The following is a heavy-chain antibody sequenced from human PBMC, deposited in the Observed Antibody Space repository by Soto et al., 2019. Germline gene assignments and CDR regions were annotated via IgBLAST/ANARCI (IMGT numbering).Heavy chain of an antibody. CDR3: ARSTIAPRLFMYPFDS. Sequence: SETLSLTCTVSGDSITSSSYYWGWIRQPPGKGLECIGNIYYDGNTYYNPSLKSRVTISLDTSKNQFSLTLNSVTAADTAVYCCARSTIAPRLFMYPFDSWGQGTLVTVSS. CDR2: IYYDGNT. CDR1: GDSITSSSYY. V-gene: IGHV4-39*01. D-gene: IGHD6-6*01. J-gene: IGHJ4*02.